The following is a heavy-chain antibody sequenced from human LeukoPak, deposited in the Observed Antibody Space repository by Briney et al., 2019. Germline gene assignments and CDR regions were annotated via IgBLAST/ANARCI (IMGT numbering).Heavy chain of an antibody. CDR2: ISGSGGST. CDR1: GFSISNYW. CDR3: AKDKGDFWSAFDY. D-gene: IGHD3-3*01. Sequence: GGSLRLSCVASGFSISNYWMSWVRQAPGKGLEWVSAISGSGGSTYYADSVKGRFTISRDNSKNTLYLQMNSLRAEDTAAYYCAKDKGDFWSAFDYWGQGTLVTVSS. V-gene: IGHV3-23*01. J-gene: IGHJ4*02.